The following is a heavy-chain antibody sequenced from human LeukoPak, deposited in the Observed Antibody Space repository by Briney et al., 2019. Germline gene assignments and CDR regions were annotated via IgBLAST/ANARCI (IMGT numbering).Heavy chain of an antibody. CDR3: AREGELGYCSGGSCYFYGMDV. Sequence: PGGSLRLSCAASGFTFNNYPMHWVRQAPGKGLEWVAVIWYDGSNRYYADSVRGRFTISRDNSKNTLYLQMNSLRAEDTAVYCCAREGELGYCSGGSCYFYGMDVWGQGTTVTVSS. CDR1: GFTFNNYP. J-gene: IGHJ6*02. CDR2: IWYDGSNR. V-gene: IGHV3-33*01. D-gene: IGHD2-15*01.